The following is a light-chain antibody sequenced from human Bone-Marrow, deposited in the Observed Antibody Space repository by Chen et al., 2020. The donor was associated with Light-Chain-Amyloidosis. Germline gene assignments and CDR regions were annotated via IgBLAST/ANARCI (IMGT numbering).Light chain of an antibody. CDR3: QVWDRSSDRPV. J-gene: IGLJ3*02. V-gene: IGLV3-21*02. CDR1: NIGSTS. CDR2: DDS. Sequence: SYVLTQPPSVAVAPGQTATIAWGGNNIGSTSVHWYQQTPGQAPLLVVYDDSDRPSGIPERLSGSNSGNTATLTISRGEAGDEADYYCQVWDRSSDRPVFGGGTKLTVL.